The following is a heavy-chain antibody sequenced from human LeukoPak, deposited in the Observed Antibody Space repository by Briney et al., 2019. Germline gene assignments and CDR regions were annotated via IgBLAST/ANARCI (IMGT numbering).Heavy chain of an antibody. J-gene: IGHJ3*02. V-gene: IGHV3-48*04. CDR3: ARDGEVIKDAFDI. CDR2: ISSGSRTI. Sequence: GGSLRLSCAASGFTFSSYWMTWVRQAPGKGLDWVSYISSGSRTIFYAESVKGRFTISRDNAKNLLYLEMNSLRAEDTAVYYCARDGEVIKDAFDIWGQGTMVTVSS. D-gene: IGHD3-16*02. CDR1: GFTFSSYW.